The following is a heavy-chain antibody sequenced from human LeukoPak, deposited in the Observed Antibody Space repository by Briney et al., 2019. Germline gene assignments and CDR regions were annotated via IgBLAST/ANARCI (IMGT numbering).Heavy chain of an antibody. D-gene: IGHD3-10*01. V-gene: IGHV3-11*01. Sequence: GGSLRLSCAASGFTFSDYYMSWIRQAPGKGLEWVSYISSSGSTICYADSVKGRFTISRDNAKNSLYLQMNSLRAEDTAVYYCARDKWFGESIYYYYYMDVWGKGTTVTISS. J-gene: IGHJ6*03. CDR2: ISSSGSTI. CDR3: ARDKWFGESIYYYYYMDV. CDR1: GFTFSDYY.